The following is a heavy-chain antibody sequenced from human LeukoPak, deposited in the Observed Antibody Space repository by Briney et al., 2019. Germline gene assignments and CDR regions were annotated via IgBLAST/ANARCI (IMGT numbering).Heavy chain of an antibody. CDR2: ISYDGSNT. D-gene: IGHD4-17*01. J-gene: IGHJ4*02. CDR3: ARENYGEHYFDY. V-gene: IGHV3-30-3*01. CDR1: GFTFSSYA. Sequence: PGRSLRLSCAASGFTFSSYAMHWVRQAPGKGLEWVAVISYDGSNTHYSDSVKGRFTISRDNSKNTLYLQMNSLRAEDTAVYFCARENYGEHYFDYWGQGTLFTVSS.